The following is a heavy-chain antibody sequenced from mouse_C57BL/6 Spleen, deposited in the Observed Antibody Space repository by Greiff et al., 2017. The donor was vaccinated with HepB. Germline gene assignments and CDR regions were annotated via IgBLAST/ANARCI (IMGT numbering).Heavy chain of an antibody. V-gene: IGHV14-2*01. CDR1: GFNIKDYY. CDR2: IDPEDGET. J-gene: IGHJ4*01. D-gene: IGHD1-1*01. Sequence: VQLQQSGAELVKPGASVKLSCTASGFNIKDYYMHWVKQRTEQGLEWIGRIDPEDGETKYAPTFQGKATITADTSSNTAYLQLSSLTSEDTAVYYCALITTVNYAMDYWGQGTSVTVSS. CDR3: ALITTVNYAMDY.